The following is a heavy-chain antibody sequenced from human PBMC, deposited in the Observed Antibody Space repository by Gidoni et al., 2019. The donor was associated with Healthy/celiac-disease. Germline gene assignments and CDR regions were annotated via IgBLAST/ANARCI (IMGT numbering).Heavy chain of an antibody. CDR3: ARDSGVVVIAYYFDY. CDR1: GFTFSSYA. CDR2: ISYDGSNK. D-gene: IGHD3-22*01. V-gene: IGHV3-30-3*01. J-gene: IGHJ4*02. Sequence: QVQLVESGGGVVQPGRSLRLSCAASGFTFSSYAMHWVRQAPGKGLEWVAVISYDGSNKYYADSVKGRFTISRDNSKNTLYLQMNSLRAEDTAVYYCARDSGVVVIAYYFDYWGQGTLVTVSS.